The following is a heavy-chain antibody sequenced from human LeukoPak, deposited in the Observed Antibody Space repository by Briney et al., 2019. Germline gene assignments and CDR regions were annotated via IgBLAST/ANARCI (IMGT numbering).Heavy chain of an antibody. CDR1: GFTFSSYG. CDR2: ISYDGSNK. CDR3: ARAGGQSAGTPYFDY. J-gene: IGHJ4*02. Sequence: PGGSLRLSCAASGFTFSSYGMHWVRQAPGKGLEWVAVISYDGSNKYYADSVKGRFTISRDNSKNTLYLQMNSLRAEDTAVYYCARAGGQSAGTPYFDYWGQGTLVTVSS. D-gene: IGHD6-13*01. V-gene: IGHV3-30*19.